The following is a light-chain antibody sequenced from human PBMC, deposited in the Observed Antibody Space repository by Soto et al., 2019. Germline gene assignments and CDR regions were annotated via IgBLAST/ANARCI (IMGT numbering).Light chain of an antibody. Sequence: IQMTQSPSTLSASVRDRVTFTGRASQTISTWLAWYQQKPGEAPKLLIYKASTLEVGVPSRFSASRSGTDFTLTIHALQAADFATYYCQQYHSYPWTFGQGTK. V-gene: IGKV1-5*03. CDR1: QTISTW. J-gene: IGKJ1*01. CDR3: QQYHSYPWT. CDR2: KAS.